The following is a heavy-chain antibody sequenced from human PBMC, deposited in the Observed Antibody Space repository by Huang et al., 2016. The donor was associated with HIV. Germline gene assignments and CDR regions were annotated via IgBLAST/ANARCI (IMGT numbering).Heavy chain of an antibody. D-gene: IGHD3-3*01. CDR1: EYTFISYD. CDR2: MNPKRANT. Sequence: QVRLEQSGAEVKKVSCKAIEYTFISYDINWVRQATGQGLEWMGWMNPKRANTGYAQKFQGRVTMTRNTSINTAYMELNSLNSDDTAVYYCTRGHYTAYTPLGYWGQGTLVTVSS. J-gene: IGHJ4*02. CDR3: TRGHYTAYTPLGY. V-gene: IGHV1-8*01.